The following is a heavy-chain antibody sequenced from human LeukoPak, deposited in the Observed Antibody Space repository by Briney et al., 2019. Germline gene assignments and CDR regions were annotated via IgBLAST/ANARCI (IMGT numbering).Heavy chain of an antibody. CDR2: ISGSGGST. Sequence: PGGSLRLSCAASGFIFSSYGMSWVRQAPGKGLEWVSTISGSGGSTYYADSVKGRFTISRYNSKNTVYLQMNSLSAEDTAVYYCAKDRWCINDECCGDLDYWGQGTLVTVSS. CDR3: AKDRWCINDECCGDLDY. J-gene: IGHJ4*02. V-gene: IGHV3-23*01. CDR1: GFIFSSYG. D-gene: IGHD2-8*01.